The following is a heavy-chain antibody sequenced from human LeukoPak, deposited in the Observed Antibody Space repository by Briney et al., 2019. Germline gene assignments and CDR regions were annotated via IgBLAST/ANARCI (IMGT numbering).Heavy chain of an antibody. Sequence: ASVKVSCKASGYTFTSYAMHWVRQAPGQRLEWMGWINAGNGNTKYSQKFQGRVTITRDTSASTAHMELSSLVSEDTAVYYCARDTYRVSIFSDLWRRRVVWGTFDYWGQGTLVTVSS. D-gene: IGHD2-21*01. CDR2: INAGNGNT. CDR1: GYTFTSYA. J-gene: IGHJ4*02. CDR3: ARDTYRVSIFSDLWRRRVVWGTFDY. V-gene: IGHV1-3*01.